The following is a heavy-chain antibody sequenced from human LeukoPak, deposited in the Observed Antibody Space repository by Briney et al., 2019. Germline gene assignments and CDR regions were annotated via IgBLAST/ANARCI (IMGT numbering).Heavy chain of an antibody. CDR2: ISYDGSNK. D-gene: IGHD3-16*02. Sequence: GGSLRLSCAASGFTFSSYWMSWVRQAPGKGLEWVAVISYDGSNKYYADSVKGRFTISRDNSKNTLYLQMNSLRAEDTAVYYCAKGGVIIIRNAFDIWGQGTMVTVSS. V-gene: IGHV3-30*18. J-gene: IGHJ3*02. CDR3: AKGGVIIIRNAFDI. CDR1: GFTFSSYW.